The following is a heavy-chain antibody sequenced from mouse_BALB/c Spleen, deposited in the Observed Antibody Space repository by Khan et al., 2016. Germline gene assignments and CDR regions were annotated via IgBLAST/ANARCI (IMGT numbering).Heavy chain of an antibody. CDR1: GYTFTSYW. CDR3: ATLAYYCNFFFSY. V-gene: IGHV1-7*01. J-gene: IGHJ3*01. Sequence: QVQLQQSGAELAKPGASVKMSCKASGYTFTSYWMHWVKQRPGQGLEWIGYINPSTGYNEYNQKFKDKATLTAEKYYSTAYLQMSSLTAEDSAVYYCATLAYYCNFFFSYCGQGTLFTVSA. CDR2: INPSTGYN. D-gene: IGHD2-10*01.